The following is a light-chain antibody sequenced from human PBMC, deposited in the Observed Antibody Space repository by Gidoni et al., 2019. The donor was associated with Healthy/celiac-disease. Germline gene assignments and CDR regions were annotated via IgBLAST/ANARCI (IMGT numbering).Light chain of an antibody. CDR2: AAS. CDR1: QRISSF. V-gene: IGKV1-39*01. Sequence: DIHMTQSPSSLSASVGYRVTITCRASQRISSFLNWYQQKPGKAPKPLMYAASSLRSGVPSRFSGSESGTDFTLTISSLQPEDFATYYCQQSYSTPDTFGQGTKLEIK. J-gene: IGKJ2*01. CDR3: QQSYSTPDT.